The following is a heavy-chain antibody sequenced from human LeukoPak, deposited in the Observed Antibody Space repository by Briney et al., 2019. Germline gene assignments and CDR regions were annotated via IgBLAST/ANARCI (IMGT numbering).Heavy chain of an antibody. Sequence: PGGSLRLSCAASGFTFSSYGMHWVRQAPDKGLVWVAVISYDGSNKYYADSVKGRFTISRDNPKNTLYLQMNSLRAEDTVVYYCAKGPPRRQLLWFGEPFDYWGQGTLVTVSS. V-gene: IGHV3-30*18. CDR3: AKGPPRRQLLWFGEPFDY. J-gene: IGHJ4*02. CDR1: GFTFSSYG. D-gene: IGHD3-10*01. CDR2: ISYDGSNK.